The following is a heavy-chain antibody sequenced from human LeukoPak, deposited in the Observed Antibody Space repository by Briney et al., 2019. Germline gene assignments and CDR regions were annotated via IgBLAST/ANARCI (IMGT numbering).Heavy chain of an antibody. CDR1: GFTFSDYS. CDR3: AKDGGLWVSAHWGDS. CDR2: ITTSDGNT. D-gene: IGHD7-27*01. V-gene: IGHV3-23*01. Sequence: PGGSLRLSCTASGFTFSDYSMSWFRRAPGKGLEWVSTITTSDGNTYYADSVKGRFTVSRDNSKNTLFLQMNSLRAEDTAVYYCAKDGGLWVSAHWGDSWGRGTLVTVSS. J-gene: IGHJ4*02.